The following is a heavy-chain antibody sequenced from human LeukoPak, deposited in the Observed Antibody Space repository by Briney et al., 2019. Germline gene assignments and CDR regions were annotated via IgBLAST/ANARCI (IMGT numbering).Heavy chain of an antibody. CDR2: IYYSGST. Sequence: SQTLSLTCTVSGGSISSGGYYWSWIRQHPGKGLEWIGYIYYSGSTYYNLSLKSRVTISVDTSKNQFSLKLSSVTAADTAVYYCARGPKWARLYRSSTSCPGNHLEYFQHWGQGTLVTVSS. D-gene: IGHD2-2*01. J-gene: IGHJ1*01. V-gene: IGHV4-31*03. CDR1: GGSISSGGYY. CDR3: ARGPKWARLYRSSTSCPGNHLEYFQH.